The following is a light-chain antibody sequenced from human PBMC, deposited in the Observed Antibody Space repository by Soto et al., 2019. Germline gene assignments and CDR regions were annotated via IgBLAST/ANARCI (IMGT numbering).Light chain of an antibody. CDR3: SSYTSGSTRYV. CDR1: SGDAGDYDY. V-gene: IGLV2-14*03. Sequence: QSALTQPASVSGSPGKTITISCTGTSGDAGDYDYVSWFQQHPGKAPKLLLYEVSTRPSGISNRFSGSKSGSAASLIISGLQAEDEADYYCSSYTSGSTRYVFGPGTKLTVL. CDR2: EVS. J-gene: IGLJ1*01.